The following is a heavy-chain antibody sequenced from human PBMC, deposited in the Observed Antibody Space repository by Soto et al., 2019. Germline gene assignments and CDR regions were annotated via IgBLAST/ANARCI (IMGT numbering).Heavy chain of an antibody. D-gene: IGHD6-19*01. CDR3: ARGSGWYYFDY. CDR2: IYYSGST. J-gene: IGHJ4*02. Sequence: SETLSLTCTVSGGSISSYYWSWIRQPPGKGLEWIGYIYYSGSTNYNPSLKSRVTISVDTSKNQFSLKLSSVTAADTAVYYCARGSGWYYFDYWGQGTLVTVSS. CDR1: GGSISSYY. V-gene: IGHV4-59*08.